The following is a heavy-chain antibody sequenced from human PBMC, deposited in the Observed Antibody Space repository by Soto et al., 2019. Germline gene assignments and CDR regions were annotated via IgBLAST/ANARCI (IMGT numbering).Heavy chain of an antibody. CDR3: AKHDGGYDRTDACDI. V-gene: IGHV1-18*01. J-gene: IGHJ3*02. CDR2: ISAYNGNT. Sequence: QVQLVQSGAEVKKPGASVKVSCKASGYTFTSYGISWVRQAPGQGLEWMGWISAYNGNTNYAQQLQGRVTMTTDTSTRTAYMELRSLSSDDTAVYYCAKHDGGYDRTDACDIWGQGTMVTVSS. D-gene: IGHD5-12*01. CDR1: GYTFTSYG.